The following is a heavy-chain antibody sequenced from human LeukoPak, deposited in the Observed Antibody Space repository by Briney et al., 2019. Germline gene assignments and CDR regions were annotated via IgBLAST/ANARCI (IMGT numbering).Heavy chain of an antibody. Sequence: PGGSLRLACAASGFTFRTYWMSWVRQAPGKGLEWVSYIGSSGSVIYYTDSVKGRFTISRDNAKNSLYLQMNSLRVEETAIYYCARGTDSGTSTRGGAFEIWGQGTMVTVSS. D-gene: IGHD1-26*01. CDR2: IGSSGSVI. V-gene: IGHV3-48*04. J-gene: IGHJ3*02. CDR3: ARGTDSGTSTRGGAFEI. CDR1: GFTFRTYW.